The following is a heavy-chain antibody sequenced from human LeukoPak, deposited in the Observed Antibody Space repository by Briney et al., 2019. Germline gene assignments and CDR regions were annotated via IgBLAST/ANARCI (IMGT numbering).Heavy chain of an antibody. J-gene: IGHJ5*02. D-gene: IGHD5-24*01. CDR1: GGSISSYY. Sequence: SETLSLTCSVSGGSISSYYGSWIRQPPGKGPEWVGYIYYSRSTNYNPTIKSRVTISVDTSKSQFSLKLSSVTAAATAVYSCARDLGDGYNSNWFDPWGQGTLVTVSS. CDR3: ARDLGDGYNSNWFDP. CDR2: IYYSRST. V-gene: IGHV4-59*01.